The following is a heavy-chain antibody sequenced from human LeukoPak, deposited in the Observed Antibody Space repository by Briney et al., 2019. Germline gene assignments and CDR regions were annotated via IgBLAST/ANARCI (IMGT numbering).Heavy chain of an antibody. Sequence: GGSLRLSCAASGFTVSSNYMSWVRQAPGKGLEWVSVIYSGGSTYYADSVKGRFTISRDNAKNSLYLQMNSLRAEDTAVYYCARGGTVTSTLYYYGMDVWGQGTTVTVSS. CDR3: ARGGTVTSTLYYYGMDV. J-gene: IGHJ6*02. D-gene: IGHD4-17*01. CDR2: IYSGGST. CDR1: GFTVSSNY. V-gene: IGHV3-53*01.